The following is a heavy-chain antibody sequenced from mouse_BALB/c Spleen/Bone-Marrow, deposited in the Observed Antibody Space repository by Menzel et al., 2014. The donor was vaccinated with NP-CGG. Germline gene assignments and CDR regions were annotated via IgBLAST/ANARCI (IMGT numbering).Heavy chain of an antibody. V-gene: IGHV5-12*01. Sequence: DVQLQESGGGSVQPGGSLKLSCAASGFTFSDYYMYWVRQTPEKRLEWVAYISNGGGSTYYPDTIKGRFTISRDNAKNTLFLQMSRLKSEDTAVYFCSTMITTPYALDYWGQGTSVTVSS. D-gene: IGHD2-4*01. CDR1: GFTFSDYY. J-gene: IGHJ4*01. CDR3: STMITTPYALDY. CDR2: ISNGGGST.